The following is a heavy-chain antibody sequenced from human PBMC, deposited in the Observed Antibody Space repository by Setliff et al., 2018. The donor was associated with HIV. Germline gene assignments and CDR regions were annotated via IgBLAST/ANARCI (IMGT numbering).Heavy chain of an antibody. Sequence: PSETLSLTCAVYGGSFSGYYWSWIRQPPGKGLEWIGEINHSGSTNCNPSLKSRVAISVDTSKNQFSVKLSSVTAADTAVYYCARGRHYSSSAPFAIDFWGQGMLVTVSS. CDR2: INHSGST. J-gene: IGHJ4*02. V-gene: IGHV4-34*01. CDR1: GGSFSGYY. D-gene: IGHD6-6*01. CDR3: ARGRHYSSSAPFAIDF.